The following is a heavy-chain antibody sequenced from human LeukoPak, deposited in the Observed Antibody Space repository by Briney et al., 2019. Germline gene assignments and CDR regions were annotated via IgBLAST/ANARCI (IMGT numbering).Heavy chain of an antibody. Sequence: ASVKVSCTASGYTFTSYDINWVRQATGQGLEWMGWMNPNSGNTGYAQKFQGRVTMTRNTSISTAYMELSSLRSEDTAVYYCALIAARPRFYDYWGQGTLVTVSS. CDR2: MNPNSGNT. D-gene: IGHD6-6*01. J-gene: IGHJ4*02. V-gene: IGHV1-8*01. CDR3: ALIAARPRFYDY. CDR1: GYTFTSYD.